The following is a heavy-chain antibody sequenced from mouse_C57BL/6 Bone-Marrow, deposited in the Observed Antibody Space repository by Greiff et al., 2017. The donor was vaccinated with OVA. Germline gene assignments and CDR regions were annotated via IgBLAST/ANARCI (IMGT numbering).Heavy chain of an antibody. CDR3: ARPIYYGALFAY. Sequence: DVKLVESGGGLVKPGGSLKLSCAASGFTFSSYAMSWVRQTPEKRLEWVATISDGGSYTYYPDNVKGRFTISRDNAKNNLYLQMSHLKSEDTAMYYCARPIYYGALFAYWGQGTLVTVSA. CDR1: GFTFSSYA. V-gene: IGHV5-4*03. J-gene: IGHJ3*01. CDR2: ISDGGSYT. D-gene: IGHD2-1*01.